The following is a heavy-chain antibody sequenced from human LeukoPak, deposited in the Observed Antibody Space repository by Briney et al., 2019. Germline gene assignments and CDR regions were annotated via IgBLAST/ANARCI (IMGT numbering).Heavy chain of an antibody. CDR2: INHSGST. J-gene: IGHJ4*02. D-gene: IGHD3-9*01. CDR3: ARATYDILTGYYFDY. CDR1: GGSFSGYY. Sequence: KASETLSLTCAVYGGSFSGYYWSWIRQPPGKGLEWIGEINHSGSTNYNPSLKSRVTISVDTSKNQFSLKLSSVTAADTAVYYCARATYDILTGYYFDYWSQGTLVTVSS. V-gene: IGHV4-34*01.